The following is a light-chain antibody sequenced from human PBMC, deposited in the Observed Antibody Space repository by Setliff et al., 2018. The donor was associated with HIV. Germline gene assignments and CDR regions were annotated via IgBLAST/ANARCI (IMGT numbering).Light chain of an antibody. CDR1: SSNVGGYNY. J-gene: IGLJ1*01. CDR3: TSYSSNTTLGI. V-gene: IGLV2-14*03. Sequence: QSALTQPASVSGSPGQSITISCSGTSSNVGGYNYVSWYQQHPGKAPKLMIYDVSNQPSGVSNRFSGSKSGNTASLTISGLQAEDEADYYCTSYSSNTTLGIFGTGTKVTVL. CDR2: DVS.